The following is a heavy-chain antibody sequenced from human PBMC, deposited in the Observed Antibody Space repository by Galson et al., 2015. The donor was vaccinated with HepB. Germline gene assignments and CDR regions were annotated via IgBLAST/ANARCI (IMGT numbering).Heavy chain of an antibody. CDR1: GFTFSTYS. V-gene: IGHV3-30*04. CDR2: ISRDGSNK. CDR3: ARGSSMGRSIIIRSSEYFHY. Sequence: SLRLSCAASGFTFSTYSMRWVRQAPGKGLEWVSFISRDGSNKNYADSVRGRFTISRDNSKNTLYSQLNNLRVEDTAVYYCARGSSMGRSIIIRSSEYFHYWGQGTQVTVSS. J-gene: IGHJ1*01. D-gene: IGHD3-3*02.